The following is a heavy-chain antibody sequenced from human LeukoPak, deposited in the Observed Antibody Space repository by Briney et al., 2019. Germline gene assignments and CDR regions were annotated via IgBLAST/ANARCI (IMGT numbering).Heavy chain of an antibody. J-gene: IGHJ4*02. Sequence: GEPLKISCQGSGYTFTTYWIAWVRQLPGKRLEWMGIIYPGDSDTRYSPSFQGQVTISADRSTAYLQWSSLKASDTAMYYCARRKGYGELFEYWGQGTLVTVSS. CDR1: GYTFTTYW. CDR3: ARRKGYGELFEY. V-gene: IGHV5-51*01. D-gene: IGHD3-10*01. CDR2: IYPGDSDT.